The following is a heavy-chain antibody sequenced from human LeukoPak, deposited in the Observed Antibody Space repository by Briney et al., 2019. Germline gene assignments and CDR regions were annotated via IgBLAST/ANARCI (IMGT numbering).Heavy chain of an antibody. CDR1: GYSIRSGYH. CDR2: ISSSGSTI. J-gene: IGHJ6*02. CDR3: ARDEAPDKDGMDV. D-gene: IGHD1-14*01. Sequence: LSLTCDVSGYSIRSGYHWGWIRQAPGKGLEWVSYISSSGSTIYYADSVKGRFTISRDNAKNSLYLQMNSLRAEDTAVYYCARDEAPDKDGMDVWGQGTTVTVSS. V-gene: IGHV3-11*01.